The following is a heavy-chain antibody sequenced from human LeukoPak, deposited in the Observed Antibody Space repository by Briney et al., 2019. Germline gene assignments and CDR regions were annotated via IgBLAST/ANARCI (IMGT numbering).Heavy chain of an antibody. CDR1: GFTFTDYW. CDR2: VDNDGKKT. D-gene: IGHD3-16*01. CDR3: ARGGMDHAFDI. J-gene: IGHJ3*02. V-gene: IGHV3-74*01. Sequence: GGSLRLSCAASGFTFTDYWMHWVRQVPGKGLVWVSRVDNDGKKTIYADSVQGRFTISRDKAKNSLYLQINGLKAEDTAVYYCARGGMDHAFDIWGEGTMVTVAS.